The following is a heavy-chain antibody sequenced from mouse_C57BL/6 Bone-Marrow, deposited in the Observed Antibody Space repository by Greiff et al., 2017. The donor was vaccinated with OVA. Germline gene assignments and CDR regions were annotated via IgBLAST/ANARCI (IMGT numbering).Heavy chain of an antibody. CDR3: AIRGMDY. CDR1: GYTFTSYG. J-gene: IGHJ4*01. CDR2: IYPRSGNT. V-gene: IGHV1-81*01. Sequence: QVHVKQSGAELARPGASVKLSCKASGYTFTSYGISWVKQRTGQGLEWIGEIYPRSGNTYYNEKFKGKATLTVDKSSSTAYMQLSSLTSEDSAVYYCAIRGMDYWGQGTSVTVSS.